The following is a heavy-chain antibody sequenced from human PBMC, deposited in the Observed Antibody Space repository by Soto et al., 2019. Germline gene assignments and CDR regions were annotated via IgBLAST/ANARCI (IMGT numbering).Heavy chain of an antibody. D-gene: IGHD1-7*01. CDR3: ASRDPGTSVDY. V-gene: IGHV4-4*02. Sequence: LSLTCAVSAGSFTSNNWWTWVRQPPGQGLEWIGEIYRTGSTNYNPSLKSRVTISLDKSENQFSLKVTSLTAADTAVYYCASRDPGTSVDYWGQGTLVTVSS. J-gene: IGHJ4*02. CDR2: IYRTGST. CDR1: AGSFTSNNW.